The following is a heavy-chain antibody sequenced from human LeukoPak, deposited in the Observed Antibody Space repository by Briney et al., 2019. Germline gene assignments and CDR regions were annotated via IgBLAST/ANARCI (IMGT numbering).Heavy chain of an antibody. V-gene: IGHV3-7*05. D-gene: IGHD2-2*01. Sequence: PGGSLRLSCAASGFTFSNAWMTWVRQAPGKGLEWVAAISPDGSEQFYVDSMKGRFTISRDNAKNSVYLQVNSLRVEDTAVYYCARNPSWGALDYWGRGALVTVSS. J-gene: IGHJ4*02. CDR2: ISPDGSEQ. CDR1: GFTFSNAW. CDR3: ARNPSWGALDY.